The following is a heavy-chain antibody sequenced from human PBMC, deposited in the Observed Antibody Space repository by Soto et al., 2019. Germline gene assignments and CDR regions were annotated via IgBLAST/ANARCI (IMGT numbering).Heavy chain of an antibody. CDR3: TRGYSDAGVFDY. Sequence: SETLSLTCTVSGDSISNSYWSWIRQPPGKGLEWIGYIYYSGNTNYSPSLKSRVTISVDTSKTHFSLRLSSVSAADTAVYYCTRGYSDAGVFDYWGQGTLVTVSS. D-gene: IGHD3-22*01. CDR2: IYYSGNT. V-gene: IGHV4-59*01. J-gene: IGHJ4*02. CDR1: GDSISNSY.